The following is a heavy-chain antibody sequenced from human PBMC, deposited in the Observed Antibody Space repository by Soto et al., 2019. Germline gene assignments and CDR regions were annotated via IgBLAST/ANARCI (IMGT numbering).Heavy chain of an antibody. CDR2: IIPIFGTA. Sequence: SVKVSCKASGGTFSSYAISWVRQAPGQGLEWMGGIIPIFGTADYAQKFQGRVTITADESTSTAYVELSSLRSEDTAVYYCAKHPENYYYGMDVWGQGTTVTVSS. J-gene: IGHJ6*02. V-gene: IGHV1-69*13. CDR1: GGTFSSYA. CDR3: AKHPENYYYGMDV.